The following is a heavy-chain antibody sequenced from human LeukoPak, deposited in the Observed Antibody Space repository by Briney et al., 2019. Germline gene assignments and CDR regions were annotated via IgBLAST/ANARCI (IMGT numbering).Heavy chain of an antibody. CDR1: GGTFSSYA. V-gene: IGHV1-69*10. Sequence: SVTVSCTASGGTFSSYAMSWVRQAPGQGLEWMGGIIPMFDIANYAQKFRGRVTINADKSTSTAYMELSSPRSEDTAVYFCARDRFDCSGGSCFHGMDVWGQGTTVTVSS. J-gene: IGHJ6*02. CDR2: IIPMFDIA. D-gene: IGHD2-15*01. CDR3: ARDRFDCSGGSCFHGMDV.